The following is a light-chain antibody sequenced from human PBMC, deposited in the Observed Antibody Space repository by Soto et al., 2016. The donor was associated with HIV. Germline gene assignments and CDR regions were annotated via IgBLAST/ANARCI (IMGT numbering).Light chain of an antibody. V-gene: IGKV1-9*01. J-gene: IGKJ2*01. Sequence: DIQLTQSPSFLSASVGDRVTITCRASQGISSYLAWYQQKPGKAPKLLIYAASTLQSGVPSRFSGSGSGTDFTLTISNLQPEDFATYYCQQANSFPPYTFGQGTKLEIK. CDR1: QGISSY. CDR3: QQANSFPPYT. CDR2: AAS.